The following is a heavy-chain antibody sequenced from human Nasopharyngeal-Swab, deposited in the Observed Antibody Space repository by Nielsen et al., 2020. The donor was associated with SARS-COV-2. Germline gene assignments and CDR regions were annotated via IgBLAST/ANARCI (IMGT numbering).Heavy chain of an antibody. CDR2: ISSSSNYI. D-gene: IGHD1-1*01. Sequence: GESLKISCAASGFTFSSYWMSWVRQAPGKGLEWVSSISSSSNYIYYGDSVKGRFTISRDNTKKSLYLPMNSLRFEDTAVYYCARLGTESYHYYSLDVWGQGTTVTVSS. CDR1: GFTFSSYW. CDR3: ARLGTESYHYYSLDV. V-gene: IGHV3-21*01. J-gene: IGHJ6*02.